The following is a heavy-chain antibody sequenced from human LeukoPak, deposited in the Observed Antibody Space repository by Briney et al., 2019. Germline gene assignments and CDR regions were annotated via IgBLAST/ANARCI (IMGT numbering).Heavy chain of an antibody. D-gene: IGHD6-19*01. CDR3: ARDLGYSSGPNY. Sequence: GGSLRLSCAASGFTFINYWMSWVRQAPGKGLEWVSYISGGSSFTYYVDSVKGRFTISRDNAKNSLYLQMNSLRAEDTAVYYCARDLGYSSGPNYWGQGTRVTVSS. J-gene: IGHJ4*02. V-gene: IGHV3-21*01. CDR1: GFTFINYW. CDR2: ISGGSSFT.